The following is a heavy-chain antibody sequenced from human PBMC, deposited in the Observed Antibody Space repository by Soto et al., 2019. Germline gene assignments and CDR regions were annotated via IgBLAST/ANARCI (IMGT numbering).Heavy chain of an antibody. J-gene: IGHJ5*02. CDR1: GYTFTSYY. CDR3: AKGGGYVGWFDP. Sequence: QVQLVQSGAEVKKPGASVKVSCKASGYTFTSYYMHWVRQAPGQGLEWMGIINPSSTSYAQKFQGRVTMTRDTSTSTVYMELSSLRSEDTAVYYCAKGGGYVGWFDPWGQGTLVTVSS. V-gene: IGHV1-46*01. CDR2: INPSST. D-gene: IGHD5-12*01.